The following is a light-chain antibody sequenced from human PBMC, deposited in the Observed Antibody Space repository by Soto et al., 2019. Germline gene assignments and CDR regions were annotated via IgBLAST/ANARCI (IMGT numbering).Light chain of an antibody. CDR2: GAS. J-gene: IGKJ4*01. CDR1: QSVTNSY. CDR3: QHYCSSPLT. Sequence: EIELKQAPASQSVSLGGRGTLSCKASQSVTNSYLAWYQQKPGQAPRLLIYGASSRATGIPDRFSGSGSGTPYALAMPYRHSEDFAVYICQHYCSSPLTFGGGTKVDIK. V-gene: IGKV3-20*01.